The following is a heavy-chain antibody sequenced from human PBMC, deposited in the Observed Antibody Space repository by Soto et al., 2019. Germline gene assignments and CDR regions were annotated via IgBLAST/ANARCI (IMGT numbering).Heavy chain of an antibody. CDR1: GFTFSNIW. CDR3: AKGPR. J-gene: IGHJ4*02. Sequence: LVESGGGLVQPGGSPRLSCAASGFTFSNIWMSWVRRSPEKGPEWAASISPDGGEIYYVDSVKGRFTISRDNTRNSLYLQMNSLRAEDTAVYYCAKGPRWGQGTLVTVSS. V-gene: IGHV3-7*01. CDR2: ISPDGGEI.